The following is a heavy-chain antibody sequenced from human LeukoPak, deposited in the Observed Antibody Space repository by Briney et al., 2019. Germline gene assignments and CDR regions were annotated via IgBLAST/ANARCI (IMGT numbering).Heavy chain of an antibody. V-gene: IGHV1-18*01. CDR1: GYTFTSYG. CDR3: ARDSPPSWYFDL. CDR2: NSAYNGNT. J-gene: IGHJ2*01. Sequence: ASVKVSCKASGYTFTSYGISWVRQAPGQGLEWMGWNSAYNGNTNYAQTLQGRVTMTTDTSTSTAYMELRSLRSDDTAVYYCARDSPPSWYFDLWGRGTLVTVSS.